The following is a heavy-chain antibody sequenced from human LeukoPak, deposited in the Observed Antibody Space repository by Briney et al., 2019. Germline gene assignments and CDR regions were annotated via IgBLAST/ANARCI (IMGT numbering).Heavy chain of an antibody. D-gene: IGHD2-15*01. CDR1: GLTFSSYG. V-gene: IGHV3-30*18. CDR2: ISYDGSNK. J-gene: IGHJ4*02. Sequence: GGSLRLSCAASGLTFSSYGMHWVRQAPGKGLEWVAVISYDGSNKYYADSVKGRFTISRDNSKNTLYLQMNSLRAEDTAVYYCAKLSVVVAASSLQFDYWGQGTLVTVSS. CDR3: AKLSVVVAASSLQFDY.